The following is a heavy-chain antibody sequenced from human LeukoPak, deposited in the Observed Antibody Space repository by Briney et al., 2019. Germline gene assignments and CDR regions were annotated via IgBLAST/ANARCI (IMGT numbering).Heavy chain of an antibody. Sequence: PGGSLRLSCAASGFTFSSYWMHWVRQAPGKGLVWVSRINTDGSSTSYADSVKGRFTISRDNAKNTLYLQMNSLRAEDTAVYYCARDNPYSNYNYYYYYYMDVWGKGTTVTVSS. V-gene: IGHV3-74*01. CDR3: ARDNPYSNYNYYYYYYMDV. J-gene: IGHJ6*03. D-gene: IGHD4-11*01. CDR1: GFTFSSYW. CDR2: INTDGSST.